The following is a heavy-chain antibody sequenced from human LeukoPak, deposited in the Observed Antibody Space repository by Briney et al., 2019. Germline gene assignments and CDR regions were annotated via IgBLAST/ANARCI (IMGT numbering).Heavy chain of an antibody. D-gene: IGHD3-10*01. CDR2: ISWNSGSI. CDR1: GFTFDDYA. J-gene: IGHJ4*02. CDR3: AKDMGGSGSYYDIDY. Sequence: PGGSLRLSCAASGFTFDDYAMHWVRQAPGKGLEWVSGISWNSGSIGYADSVKGRFTISRDNAKNSLYLQMNSPRAEDTALYYCAKDMGGSGSYYDIDYWGQGTLVTVSS. V-gene: IGHV3-9*01.